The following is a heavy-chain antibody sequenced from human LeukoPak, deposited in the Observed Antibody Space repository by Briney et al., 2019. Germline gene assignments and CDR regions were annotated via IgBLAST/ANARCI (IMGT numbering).Heavy chain of an antibody. Sequence: ASVKDSCKASGYTFTDYYMHWVRQAPGQGLEWMGRINPNSGGTSSARKFQGRVTVTRDTSISTVYMELSRLTSDDTAVYYCARSPSGWYGDYWGQGTLVTVSS. V-gene: IGHV1-2*06. CDR1: GYTFTDYY. CDR3: ARSPSGWYGDY. J-gene: IGHJ4*02. CDR2: INPNSGGT. D-gene: IGHD6-19*01.